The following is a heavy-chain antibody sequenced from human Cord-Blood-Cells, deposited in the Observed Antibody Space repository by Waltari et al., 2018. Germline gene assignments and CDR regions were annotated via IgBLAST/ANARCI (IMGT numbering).Heavy chain of an antibody. CDR1: GFTFSSYE. D-gene: IGHD6-6*01. Sequence: EVQLVESGGGLVQPGGSLRLSCAASGFTFSSYEIKWVRPAPGKGLEWVSYISSSGSTIYYADSVKGRFTISRDNAKNSLYLQMNSLRAEDTAVYYCARVASSSSDAFDIWGQGTMVTVSS. CDR3: ARVASSSSDAFDI. V-gene: IGHV3-48*03. CDR2: ISSSGSTI. J-gene: IGHJ3*02.